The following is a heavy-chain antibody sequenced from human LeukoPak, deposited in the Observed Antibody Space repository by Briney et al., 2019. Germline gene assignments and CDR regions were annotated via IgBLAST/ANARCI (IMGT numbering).Heavy chain of an antibody. J-gene: IGHJ4*02. CDR1: GFTFSSYA. CDR2: ISGDGGNQ. V-gene: IGHV3-30*04. D-gene: IGHD5-18*01. Sequence: GGSLRLSCAASGFTFSSYAMHWVRQAPGKGPEWVAIISGDGGNQYYADSVKGRFTISRDNSKNTLFLQMSSLRVEDMALYYCARPHGYNYGAFDCWGQGTLVTVSS. CDR3: ARPHGYNYGAFDC.